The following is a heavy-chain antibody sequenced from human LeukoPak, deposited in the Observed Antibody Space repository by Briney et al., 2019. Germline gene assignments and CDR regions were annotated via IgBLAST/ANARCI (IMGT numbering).Heavy chain of an antibody. D-gene: IGHD5-12*01. CDR1: GFTFSSYG. CDR3: AKSPGIVATINYYYYGMDV. CDR2: ISYDGSNK. Sequence: QLGGSLRLSCAASGFTFSSYGMHWVRPAPGKGLEWVAVISYDGSNKYYADSVKGRFTISRDNSKNTLYLQMNSLRAEDTAVYYCAKSPGIVATINYYYYGMDVWGQGTTVTVSS. V-gene: IGHV3-30*18. J-gene: IGHJ6*02.